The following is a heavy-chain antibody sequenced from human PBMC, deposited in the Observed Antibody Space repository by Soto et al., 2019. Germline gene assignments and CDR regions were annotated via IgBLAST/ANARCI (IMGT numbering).Heavy chain of an antibody. CDR3: ERQGGRGIVVVVAARTAFDI. CDR1: GGSISISSYY. J-gene: IGHJ3*02. CDR2: IYYSGST. D-gene: IGHD2-15*01. Sequence: PSETLSLTCTVSGGSISISSYYLGWIRQPPGKGLEWIGSIYYSGSTYYNPSLKSRVTISVDTSKNQFSLKLSSVTAADTAVYYCERQGGRGIVVVVAARTAFDIWGQGKMVAVSS. V-gene: IGHV4-39*01.